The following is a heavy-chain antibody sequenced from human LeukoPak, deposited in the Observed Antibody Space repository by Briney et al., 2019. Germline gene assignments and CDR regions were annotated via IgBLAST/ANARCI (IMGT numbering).Heavy chain of an antibody. CDR2: IKQAGSEK. J-gene: IGHJ4*02. D-gene: IGHD3-10*01. CDR1: GFTFSSYW. Sequence: GGSLRLSCAASGFTFSSYWMSWVRQAPGKGLEWVANIKQAGSEKYYVDSVKGRFTISKDNDENSLYLQMNSLRAEDTAVYYCARARGFFDYWGQGTLVTVTS. V-gene: IGHV3-7*01. CDR3: ARARGFFDY.